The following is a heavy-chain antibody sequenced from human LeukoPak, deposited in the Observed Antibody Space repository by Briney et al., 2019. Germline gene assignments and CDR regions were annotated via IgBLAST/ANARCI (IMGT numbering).Heavy chain of an antibody. CDR3: GRDINMNFFDV. Sequence: GGSLRLSCAAPGFSFTTYVMHWVRQAPGKGLMWVSRISHDGTVTSYANSVKGRFTISRDNAKNTLFLQMNSLRAEDTAIYYCGRDINMNFFDVWGRGALVTVSS. CDR1: GFSFTTYV. J-gene: IGHJ2*01. V-gene: IGHV3-74*01. D-gene: IGHD3/OR15-3a*01. CDR2: ISHDGTVT.